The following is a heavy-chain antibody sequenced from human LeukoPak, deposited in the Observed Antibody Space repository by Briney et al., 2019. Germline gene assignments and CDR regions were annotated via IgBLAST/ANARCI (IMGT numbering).Heavy chain of an antibody. V-gene: IGHV1-69*04. CDR3: ARDLGTDTLDAFDI. Sequence: SVKVSCKASGGTFSSYAISWVRQAPGQGLEWMGRIIPILGIANYAQKFQGRVTITADKSTGTAYMGLSSLRSEDTAVYYCARDLGTDTLDAFDIWGQGTMVTVSS. CDR2: IIPILGIA. D-gene: IGHD5-18*01. CDR1: GGTFSSYA. J-gene: IGHJ3*02.